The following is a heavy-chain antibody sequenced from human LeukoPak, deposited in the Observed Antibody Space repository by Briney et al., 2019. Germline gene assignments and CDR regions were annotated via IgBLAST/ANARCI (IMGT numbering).Heavy chain of an antibody. D-gene: IGHD6-19*01. CDR2: ITDDASTI. CDR1: GFTFSTYS. J-gene: IGHJ4*02. Sequence: GGSLRLSCAASGFTFSTYSMNWVRQAPGKGLEWISYITDDASTIYYADSVQGRFTISRDNAENSLFLQMTSLRVEDTAVYYCVARGGWARFDYWGQGALVTVSA. CDR3: VARGGWARFDY. V-gene: IGHV3-48*04.